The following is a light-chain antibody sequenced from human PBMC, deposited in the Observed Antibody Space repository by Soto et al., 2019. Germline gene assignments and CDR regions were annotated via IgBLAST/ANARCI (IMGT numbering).Light chain of an antibody. J-gene: IGKJ1*01. CDR1: QSISSW. CDR3: QQYNSYSTWT. V-gene: IGKV1-5*03. Sequence: DIQMTQSPPTLSASIGDRVTITCRASQSISSWLAWYQQKPGKAPGLLIYKASSLESGVPSRFSGSGSGTEFTLPISSLQPDDFATYYCQQYNSYSTWTFGQGTKVEIK. CDR2: KAS.